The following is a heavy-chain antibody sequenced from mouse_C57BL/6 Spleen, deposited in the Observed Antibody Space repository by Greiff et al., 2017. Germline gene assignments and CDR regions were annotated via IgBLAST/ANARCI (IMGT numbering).Heavy chain of an antibody. CDR1: GFSLTSYG. D-gene: IGHD2-1*01. J-gene: IGHJ3*01. Sequence: VMLVESGPGLVAPSQSLSITCTVSGFSLTSYGVHWVRQPPGKGLEWLVVIWSDGSTTYNSALKSRLSISKDNSKSQVFLKMNSLQTDDTAMYYCARHDGFYNSAWFAYWGQGTLVTVSA. CDR2: IWSDGST. CDR3: ARHDGFYNSAWFAY. V-gene: IGHV2-6-1*01.